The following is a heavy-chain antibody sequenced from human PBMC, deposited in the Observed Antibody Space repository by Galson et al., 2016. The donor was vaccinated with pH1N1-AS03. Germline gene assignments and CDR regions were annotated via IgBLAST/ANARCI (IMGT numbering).Heavy chain of an antibody. D-gene: IGHD3-3*01. CDR3: VRGSGYYFAS. J-gene: IGHJ4*02. CDR2: NRYYGSSE. V-gene: IGHV3-33*01. CDR1: GFTLRTYD. Sequence: SLRLSCAASGFTLRTYDMHWVRQAPGKGLEWVGINRYYGSSEYYGDSMKGRISISRDNSQNTISLQMNSLRVEDTAVYYCVRGSGYYFASWGQGTLVIVSS.